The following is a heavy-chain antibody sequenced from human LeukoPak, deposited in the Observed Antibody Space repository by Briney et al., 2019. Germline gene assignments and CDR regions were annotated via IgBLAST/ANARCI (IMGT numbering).Heavy chain of an antibody. CDR1: GGSFSGYY. J-gene: IGHJ3*02. CDR2: INHSGST. CDR3: AKTSSSGDDAFDI. D-gene: IGHD6-6*01. Sequence: ETLSLTCAVYGGSFSGYYWSWIRQPPGKGLEWIGEINHSGSTNYNPSLKSRVTISVDTSKNQFSLKLSPVTAADTAVYYCAKTSSSGDDAFDIWGQGTMVTVSS. V-gene: IGHV4-34*01.